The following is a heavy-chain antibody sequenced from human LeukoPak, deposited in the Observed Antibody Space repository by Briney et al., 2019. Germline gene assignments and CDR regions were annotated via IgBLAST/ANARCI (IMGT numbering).Heavy chain of an antibody. CDR1: GGSISSGDYY. J-gene: IGHJ5*02. CDR3: ARVVADGTGYNWFDP. D-gene: IGHD6-13*01. V-gene: IGHV4-30-4*01. CDR2: IYYSGST. Sequence: SQTLSLTCTVSGGSISSGDYYWSWIRQPPGKGLERIGYIYYSGSTYYNPSLKSRVTISVDTSKNQFSLKLSSVTAADTAVYYCARVVADGTGYNWFDPWGQGTLVTVSS.